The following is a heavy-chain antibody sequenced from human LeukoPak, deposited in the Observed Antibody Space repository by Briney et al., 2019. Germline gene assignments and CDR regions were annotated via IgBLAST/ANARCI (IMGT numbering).Heavy chain of an antibody. CDR2: MNPNSGNT. J-gene: IGHJ5*02. CDR3: ARGRYCSGGSCFHNWFDP. V-gene: IGHV1-8*01. D-gene: IGHD2-15*01. CDR1: GYTFTSYD. Sequence: ASVKVSCKASGYTFTSYDINWVRQATGQGLEWMGWMNPNSGNTGYAQKFQGRVTMTRNTSISTAYMELSSLRSEDTAVYYCARGRYCSGGSCFHNWFDPWGQGTLVTVSP.